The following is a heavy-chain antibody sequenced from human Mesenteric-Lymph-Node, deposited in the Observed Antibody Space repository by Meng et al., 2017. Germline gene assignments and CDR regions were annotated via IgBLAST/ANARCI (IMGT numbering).Heavy chain of an antibody. CDR2: IIPIFGTA. J-gene: IGHJ5*02. D-gene: IGHD6-13*01. CDR3: ARVRAYPIAAAGTGIWFDP. V-gene: IGHV1-69*05. Sequence: SVKVSCKASGGTFSSYAISWVRQAPGQGLEWMGGIIPIFGTANYAQKFQGRVTITTDESTSTAYMELSSLRSEDTAVYYCARVRAYPIAAAGTGIWFDPWGQGTLVTVSS. CDR1: GGTFSSYA.